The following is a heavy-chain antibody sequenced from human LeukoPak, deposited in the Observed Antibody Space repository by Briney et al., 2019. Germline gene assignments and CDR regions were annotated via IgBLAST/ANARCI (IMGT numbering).Heavy chain of an antibody. CDR2: INPDSGGT. D-gene: IGHD6-13*01. J-gene: IGHJ4*02. Sequence: EASVKVSCKASGYTFSGYYLHWVRQAPGQGLEWMGWINPDSGGTKYPQRFQGRVTMTRDTSISTAYMELTSLGSDDTAVYYCAKSAARSAAGPYYFDYWGQGALVAVPS. V-gene: IGHV1-2*02. CDR3: AKSAARSAAGPYYFDY. CDR1: GYTFSGYY.